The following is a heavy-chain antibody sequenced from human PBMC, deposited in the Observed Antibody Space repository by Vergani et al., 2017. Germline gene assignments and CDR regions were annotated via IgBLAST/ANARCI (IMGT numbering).Heavy chain of an antibody. Sequence: QVQLVETGGGVVQPGGSLRLYCATSGFSFNTYGAHWVRQAPGKGLEWVAFIGYDGRIKYNVDSVKGRFTISRDTSKNTLSLQMKSLRADDTAVYYCAKDGRENIDYGYLDYWGQGTLVTVSS. CDR1: GFSFNTYG. D-gene: IGHD4-17*01. J-gene: IGHJ4*02. CDR2: IGYDGRIK. V-gene: IGHV3-30*02. CDR3: AKDGRENIDYGYLDY.